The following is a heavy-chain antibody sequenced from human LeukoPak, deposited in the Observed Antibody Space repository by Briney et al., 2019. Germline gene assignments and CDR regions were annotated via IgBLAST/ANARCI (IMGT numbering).Heavy chain of an antibody. D-gene: IGHD3-10*01. CDR2: IIPIFGTA. J-gene: IGHJ4*02. Sequence: SVKVSCKASGGTFSSYAISWVRQAPGQGLEWMGRIIPIFGTANYAQKFQGRVTITTDESTSTAYMELSSLRSEDTAVYYCARDFNGFGEFDYWGQGTLVTISS. CDR3: ARDFNGFGEFDY. V-gene: IGHV1-69*05. CDR1: GGTFSSYA.